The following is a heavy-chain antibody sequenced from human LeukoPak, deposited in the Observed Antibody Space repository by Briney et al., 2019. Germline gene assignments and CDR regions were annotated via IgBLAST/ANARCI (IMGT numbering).Heavy chain of an antibody. J-gene: IGHJ4*02. V-gene: IGHV4-59*01. Sequence: PSETLSLTCTVSGGSISSYFWSWIRQPPGKGLEWIGYIYYSGSTNYNPSLKSRATISLDTSKNQFSLKLSSVTAADTAVYYCGRTSRADPLWGQGTLVTVSS. CDR2: IYYSGST. CDR3: GRTSRADPL. CDR1: GGSISSYF. D-gene: IGHD6-6*01.